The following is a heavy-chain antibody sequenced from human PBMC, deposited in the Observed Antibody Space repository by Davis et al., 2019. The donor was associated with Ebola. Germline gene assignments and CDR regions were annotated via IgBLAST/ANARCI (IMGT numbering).Heavy chain of an antibody. Sequence: AASVKVSCKASGYTFTNYYMHWVRQAPGQGLEWMGMINPNDGRTIYAQKFQGRVTVTRDTSTTTVYMDLSSLRSEDTAVYFCARERCSGGSCFSLTAAFDIWGQGTMVTVSS. J-gene: IGHJ3*02. V-gene: IGHV1-46*01. CDR3: ARERCSGGSCFSLTAAFDI. CDR1: GYTFTNYY. CDR2: INPNDGRT. D-gene: IGHD2-15*01.